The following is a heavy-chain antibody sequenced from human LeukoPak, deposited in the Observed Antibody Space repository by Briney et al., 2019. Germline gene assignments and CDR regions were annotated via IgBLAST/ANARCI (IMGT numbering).Heavy chain of an antibody. Sequence: GESLKISCKGSGHSFTTFWIDWVRQMPGKGLQWMGGIYPGDSDTTYSPSFQGQFTISVDKSISTAYLRWSSLKASDTAMYYCARRLIHAFDIWGQGTMVTVSS. V-gene: IGHV5-51*01. J-gene: IGHJ3*02. CDR1: GHSFTTFW. CDR3: ARRLIHAFDI. CDR2: IYPGDSDT. D-gene: IGHD3-22*01.